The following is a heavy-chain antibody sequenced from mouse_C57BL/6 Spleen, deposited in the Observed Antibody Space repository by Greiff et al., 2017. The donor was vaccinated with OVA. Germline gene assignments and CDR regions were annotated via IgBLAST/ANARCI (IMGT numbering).Heavy chain of an antibody. J-gene: IGHJ4*01. CDR1: GFTFSSYA. V-gene: IGHV5S21*01. Sequence: EVMLVESGEGLVKPGGSLKLSCAASGFTFSSYAMSWVRQTPEKRLEWVAYISSGGDYIYYADTVKGRFTISRDNARNTLYLQMSSLKSEDTAMYYCTRGGVYYDYDEGAMDYWGQGTSVTVSS. CDR2: ISSGGDYI. CDR3: TRGGVYYDYDEGAMDY. D-gene: IGHD2-4*01.